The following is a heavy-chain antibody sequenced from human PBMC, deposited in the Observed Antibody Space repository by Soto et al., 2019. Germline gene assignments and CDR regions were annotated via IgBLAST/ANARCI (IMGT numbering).Heavy chain of an antibody. V-gene: IGHV3-15*01. CDR1: GFTFSNAL. Sequence: GGSLRLSCAASGFTFSNALMTWVRQAPGKGLEWVGRIKSKSDGATTDYAAPVRGRFIISRDDSKNTLYLQMNSLRAEDTAVYYCARDRVTKVTPNWFDPWGQGTLVTVSS. CDR2: IKSKSDGATT. J-gene: IGHJ5*02. CDR3: ARDRVTKVTPNWFDP. D-gene: IGHD4-17*01.